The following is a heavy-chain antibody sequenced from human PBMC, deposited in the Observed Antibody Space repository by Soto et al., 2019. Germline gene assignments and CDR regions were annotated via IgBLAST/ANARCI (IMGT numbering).Heavy chain of an antibody. D-gene: IGHD6-6*01. CDR2: IIPIFGTA. V-gene: IGHV1-69*13. J-gene: IGHJ1*01. Sequence: AVKVSCKASGGTFSSYAISWVRQAPGQGLEWMGGIIPIFGTANYAQKFQGRVTITADESTSTAYMELSSLRSEDTAVYYCARALGSSGYFQHWGQGSLVTVSS. CDR3: ARALGSSGYFQH. CDR1: GGTFSSYA.